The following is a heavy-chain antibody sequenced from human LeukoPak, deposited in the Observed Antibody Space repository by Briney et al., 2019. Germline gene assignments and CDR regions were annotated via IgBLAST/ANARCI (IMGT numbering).Heavy chain of an antibody. CDR3: ARDRVNSGYDSTGFDY. J-gene: IGHJ4*02. D-gene: IGHD5-12*01. V-gene: IGHV1-69*13. Sequence: AVKVSCKASGGTFSSYAISWVRQAPGQGLEWMGGIIPIFGTANYAQKFQGRVTITADESTSTAYMELSSLRSEDTAVYYCARDRVNSGYDSTGFDYWGQGTLVTVSS. CDR1: GGTFSSYA. CDR2: IIPIFGTA.